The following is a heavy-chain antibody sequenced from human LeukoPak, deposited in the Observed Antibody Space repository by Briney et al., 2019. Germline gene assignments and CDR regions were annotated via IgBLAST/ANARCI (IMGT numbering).Heavy chain of an antibody. CDR1: GGTFSSYA. CDR2: IIPIFGTA. V-gene: IGHV1-69*13. CDR3: ARDHPPFVRWLPYYYYGMDV. D-gene: IGHD3-22*01. Sequence: SVTVSCKASGGTFSSYAISWVRQAPGQGLEWMGGIIPIFGTANYAQKFQGRVTITADESTSTAYMELSSLRSEDTAVYYCARDHPPFVRWLPYYYYGMDVWGQGTTVTVSS. J-gene: IGHJ6*02.